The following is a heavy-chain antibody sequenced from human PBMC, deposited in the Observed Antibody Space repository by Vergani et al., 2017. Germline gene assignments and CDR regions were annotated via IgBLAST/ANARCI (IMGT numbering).Heavy chain of an antibody. CDR2: IGTAGDT. J-gene: IGHJ4*02. D-gene: IGHD4-17*01. Sequence: EVQLVESGGGLVQPGGSLRLSCAASGFTFSSYDMHWVRQATGKGLEWVSAIGTAGDTYYPGSVKGRFTISRENAKNSLYLQMNSLRAEDTAVYYCARDHYGDYGTDWGQGTLVTVSS. CDR3: ARDHYGDYGTD. V-gene: IGHV3-13*04. CDR1: GFTFSSYD.